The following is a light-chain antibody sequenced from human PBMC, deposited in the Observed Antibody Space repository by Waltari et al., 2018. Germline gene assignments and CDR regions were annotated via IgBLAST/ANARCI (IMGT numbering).Light chain of an antibody. CDR3: HQYENLPPT. CDR2: DAS. CDR1: QDISNY. Sequence: DIQMNKSQSSLSASVGDRVTITCQASQDISNYLNWYQQKPGKAPKLLIYDASNLETGVPSRFSGSGSGTDFSFTISSMQPEDIATYYCHQYENLPPTFGQGTKLDIK. J-gene: IGKJ2*01. V-gene: IGKV1-33*01.